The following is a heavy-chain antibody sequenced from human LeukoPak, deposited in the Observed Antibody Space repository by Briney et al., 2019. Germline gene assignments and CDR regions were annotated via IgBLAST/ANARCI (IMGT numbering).Heavy chain of an antibody. Sequence: PGGSLRLSCAASRFTFSIYTMNWVRQAPGEGLEWVSVIYSVGSTYYADSVKGRFTISRDNSKNTLYLQMNSLRAEDTAVYYCARDVGLRLRAGGDAFDIWGQGTMVTVSS. CDR2: IYSVGST. J-gene: IGHJ3*02. V-gene: IGHV3-66*02. CDR3: ARDVGLRLRAGGDAFDI. CDR1: RFTFSIYT. D-gene: IGHD4-17*01.